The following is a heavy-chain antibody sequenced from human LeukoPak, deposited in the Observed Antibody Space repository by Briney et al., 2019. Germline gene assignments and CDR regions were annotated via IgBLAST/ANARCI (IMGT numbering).Heavy chain of an antibody. CDR1: GYTFTGYY. CDR3: AKDSYGMDV. V-gene: IGHV3-30-3*02. Sequence: SCKASGYTFTGYYLHWVRQAPGKGLEWVAVISYDGSNKYYADSVKGRFTISRDNSKNTLYLQTNSLRAEDTAVYYCAKDSYGMDVWGQGTTVTVSS. CDR2: ISYDGSNK. J-gene: IGHJ6*02.